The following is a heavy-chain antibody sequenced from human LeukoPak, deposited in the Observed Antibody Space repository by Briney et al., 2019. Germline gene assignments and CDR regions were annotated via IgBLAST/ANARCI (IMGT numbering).Heavy chain of an antibody. Sequence: SETLSLTCTVSGYSISSGYYWGWIRQPPGKGLEWIGSIYHSGSTYYNPSLKSRVTISVDTSKNQFSLKLSSVTAADTAVYYCARDILPPTGGSGTDYWGQGTLVTVSS. D-gene: IGHD3-10*01. J-gene: IGHJ4*02. V-gene: IGHV4-38-2*02. CDR1: GYSISSGYY. CDR2: IYHSGST. CDR3: ARDILPPTGGSGTDY.